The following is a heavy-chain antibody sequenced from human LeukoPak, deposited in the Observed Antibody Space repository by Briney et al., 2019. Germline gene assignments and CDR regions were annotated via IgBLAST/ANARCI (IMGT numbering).Heavy chain of an antibody. V-gene: IGHV1-18*01. CDR1: GYTFTSYD. Sequence: ASVKVSYKASGYTFTSYDINWVRQATGQGLEWMGWISAYNGNTNYAQKLQGRVTMTTDTSTSTAYMELRSLRSDDTAVYYCARGDYYDSSGYPLDYWGQGTLVTVSS. CDR3: ARGDYYDSSGYPLDY. D-gene: IGHD3-22*01. CDR2: ISAYNGNT. J-gene: IGHJ4*02.